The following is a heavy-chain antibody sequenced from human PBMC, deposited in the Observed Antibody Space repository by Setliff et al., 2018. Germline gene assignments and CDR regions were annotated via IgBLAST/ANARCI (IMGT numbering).Heavy chain of an antibody. Sequence: ASVKVSCKASGYTFTNYPIHWVRQAPGQGLEWMGGIIPIFGTANYAQKFQGRVTITADESTSTAYMELSSLRSEDTAVYYCARDSRGLVPAAIEGSYYYYGMDVWGQGTTVTVSS. CDR2: IIPIFGTA. V-gene: IGHV1-69*13. J-gene: IGHJ6*02. D-gene: IGHD2-2*02. CDR1: GYTFTNYP. CDR3: ARDSRGLVPAAIEGSYYYYGMDV.